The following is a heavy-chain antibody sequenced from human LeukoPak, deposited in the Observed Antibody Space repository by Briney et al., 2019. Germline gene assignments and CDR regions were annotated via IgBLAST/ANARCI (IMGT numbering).Heavy chain of an antibody. CDR1: GYSFTSYW. Sequence: GESLKISCKVSGYSFTSYWIGWVRKMPGKGLEWLGIIYPGDSDTRSSPSFQGQVTISADKSISTTYLQWSSLKASDTAMYYCARGLYYDILTGHDAFDIWGQGTMVTVSS. V-gene: IGHV5-51*01. J-gene: IGHJ3*02. CDR3: ARGLYYDILTGHDAFDI. D-gene: IGHD3-9*01. CDR2: IYPGDSDT.